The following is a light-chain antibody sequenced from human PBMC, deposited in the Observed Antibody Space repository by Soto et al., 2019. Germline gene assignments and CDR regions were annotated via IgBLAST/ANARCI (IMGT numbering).Light chain of an antibody. CDR1: QSISSY. Sequence: DIQMTQSPSSLSASVGDRVTITCRASQSISSYLNWYQQKPGKAPKLLIYGASSLQSGVPSRFSGSGAGTDLTLTISSLQPEDVATYYCQQSYSTLTFGGGTQVEIK. J-gene: IGKJ4*01. V-gene: IGKV1-39*01. CDR3: QQSYSTLT. CDR2: GAS.